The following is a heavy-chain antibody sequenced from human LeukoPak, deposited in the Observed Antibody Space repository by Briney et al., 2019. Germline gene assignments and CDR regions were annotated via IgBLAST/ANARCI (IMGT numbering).Heavy chain of an antibody. Sequence: PGGSLRLSCAASGFTVSTNYMSWVRQAPGKGLEWVSLIYGVGSTYYATPVKGRFTISRDNSKNTLYFQMNSLRAEDTAVYYCTRAVSSNHPPDSWGQGALVTVSS. CDR2: IYGVGST. J-gene: IGHJ4*02. CDR3: TRAVSSNHPPDS. D-gene: IGHD2-2*01. CDR1: GFTVSTNY. V-gene: IGHV3-53*01.